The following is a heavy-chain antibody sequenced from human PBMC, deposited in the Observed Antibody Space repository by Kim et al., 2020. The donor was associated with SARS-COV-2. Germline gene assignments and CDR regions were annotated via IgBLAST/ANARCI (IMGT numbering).Heavy chain of an antibody. J-gene: IGHJ4*02. Sequence: SVKVSCKASGGTFSSYAISWVRQAPGQGLEWMGGIIPIFGTANYAQKFQGRVTITADESTSTAYMELSSLRSEDTAVYYCARGSQLATPFDYWGQGTLVTVSS. V-gene: IGHV1-69*13. D-gene: IGHD6-13*01. CDR1: GGTFSSYA. CDR2: IIPIFGTA. CDR3: ARGSQLATPFDY.